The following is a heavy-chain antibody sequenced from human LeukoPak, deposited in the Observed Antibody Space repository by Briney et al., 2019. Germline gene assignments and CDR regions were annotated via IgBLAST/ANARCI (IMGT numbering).Heavy chain of an antibody. Sequence: ASVKLSCEASGYTFTSYGMSWVRQAPGQGLEWIGWISAYNGNTNYAQKLQGRVTITTDTSTSTAYMELRSLRSDGTAVYYCARGMFCGGDCYGDDYWGQGTLVTVSS. J-gene: IGHJ4*02. V-gene: IGHV1-18*01. CDR1: GYTFTSYG. CDR2: ISAYNGNT. D-gene: IGHD2-21*01. CDR3: ARGMFCGGDCYGDDY.